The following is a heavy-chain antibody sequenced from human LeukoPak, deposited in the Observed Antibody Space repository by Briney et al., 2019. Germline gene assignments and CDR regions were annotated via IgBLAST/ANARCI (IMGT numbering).Heavy chain of an antibody. CDR2: IKSDGRT. D-gene: IGHD3-22*01. CDR1: GFTFSNYW. J-gene: IGHJ1*01. V-gene: IGHV3-74*01. CDR3: ARAPSEIGGYYPEYFRH. Sequence: GGSLRLSCAAAGFTFSNYWMHWVRQAPGKGLVWVSRIKSDGRTNYADSVKGRFTISRDNAKNTVSLQMNSLRAEDTGVYYCARAPSEIGGYYPEYFRHWGQGTLVTVSS.